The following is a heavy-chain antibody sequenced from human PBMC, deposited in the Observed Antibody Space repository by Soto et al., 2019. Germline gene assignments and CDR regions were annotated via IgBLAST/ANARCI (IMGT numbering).Heavy chain of an antibody. CDR1: GDSVSSNNVA. CDR3: ARTGTTWYLDYFDY. J-gene: IGHJ4*02. D-gene: IGHD6-13*01. Sequence: PSQTLSLTCAISGDSVSSNNVAWTWIRQSPSRGLEWLGRTYYRSKWYNDYAVSVKSRITINPDTSKNQFSLQLNSVTPEYTAVYYCARTGTTWYLDYFDYWGQGTLVTVSS. CDR2: TYYRSKWYN. V-gene: IGHV6-1*01.